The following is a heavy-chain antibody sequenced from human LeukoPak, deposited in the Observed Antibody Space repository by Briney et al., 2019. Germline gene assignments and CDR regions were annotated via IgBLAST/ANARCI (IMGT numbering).Heavy chain of an antibody. V-gene: IGHV4-59*01. J-gene: IGHJ4*02. CDR1: GGSISSYY. CDR2: IYYSGST. CDR3: ARGAGSGYSEDY. Sequence: SETLSLTCTVSGGSISSYYWSWIRQPPGKGLEWIGYIYYSGSTSYNPSLKSRVTISVDTSKNQFSLKLSSVTAADTAVYYCARGAGSGYSEDYWGQGTLVTVSS. D-gene: IGHD3-22*01.